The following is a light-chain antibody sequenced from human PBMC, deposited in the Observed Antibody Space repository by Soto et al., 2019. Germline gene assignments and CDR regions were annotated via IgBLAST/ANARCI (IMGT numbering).Light chain of an antibody. CDR3: QQTYRAVLS. J-gene: IGKJ4*01. V-gene: IGKV1-39*01. CDR1: QRMSSY. CDR2: GAS. Sequence: EIQMTQSPSSLSASVGDRVTITCRASQRMSSYLNWYQQKPGKAPKLLIYGASSLEIGVPARFSGSGTGPDFNLTSSNLQAEDFATYYCQQTYRAVLSFGGGTKVEI.